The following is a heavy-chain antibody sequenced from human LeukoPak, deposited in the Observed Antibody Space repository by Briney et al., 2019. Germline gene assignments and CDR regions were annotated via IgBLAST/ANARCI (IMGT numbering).Heavy chain of an antibody. CDR2: INAGNGNT. V-gene: IGHV1-3*01. CDR1: GYTFTSYA. J-gene: IGHJ5*02. Sequence: ASVKVSCKASGYTFTSYAMHWVRQAPGQRLEWMGWINAGNGNTKYSQKFQGRVTIPRDTSASTAYMELSSLRSEDTAVYYCARDRSSSWYNWFDPWGQGTLVTVSS. CDR3: ARDRSSSWYNWFDP. D-gene: IGHD6-13*01.